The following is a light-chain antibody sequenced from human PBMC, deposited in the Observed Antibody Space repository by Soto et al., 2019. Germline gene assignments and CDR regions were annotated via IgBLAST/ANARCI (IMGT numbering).Light chain of an antibody. CDR2: GAS. CDR1: QSVSSSY. Sequence: EIVLTQSPGTLSLSPGERVTLSCRASQSVSSSYLAWYQQKPGQAPRLLIYGASSRATGIPDRFSGSGSGTDFTLTSSRLEPEDFAVYYCQQYGSPWTFGQGTKVEIK. V-gene: IGKV3-20*01. J-gene: IGKJ1*01. CDR3: QQYGSPWT.